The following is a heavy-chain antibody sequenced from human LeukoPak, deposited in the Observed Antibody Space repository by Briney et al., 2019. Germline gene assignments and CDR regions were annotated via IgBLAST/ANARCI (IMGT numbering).Heavy chain of an antibody. Sequence: GRSLRLSCAASGFTFSSYSMNWVRQAPGKGLEWVSSISSSSSYIYYADSVKGRFTISRDNAKNSLYLQMNSLRAEDTAVYYCARALGYCSGGSCYSDYWFQGTLVTVSS. CDR2: ISSSSSYI. V-gene: IGHV3-21*01. CDR3: ARALGYCSGGSCYSDY. J-gene: IGHJ4*02. D-gene: IGHD2-15*01. CDR1: GFTFSSYS.